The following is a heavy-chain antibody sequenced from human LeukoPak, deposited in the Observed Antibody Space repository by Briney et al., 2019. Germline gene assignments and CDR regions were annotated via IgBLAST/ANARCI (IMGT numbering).Heavy chain of an antibody. Sequence: SETLSLTCAVYGGSFSGYYWSWIRQPPGKGLEWIGEINHSGSTNYNPSLKSRVTISVDTSKSQFSLKLSSVTAADTAVYCCAREDTAMVDYWGQGTLVTVSS. D-gene: IGHD5-18*01. CDR3: AREDTAMVDY. CDR2: INHSGST. J-gene: IGHJ4*02. V-gene: IGHV4-34*01. CDR1: GGSFSGYY.